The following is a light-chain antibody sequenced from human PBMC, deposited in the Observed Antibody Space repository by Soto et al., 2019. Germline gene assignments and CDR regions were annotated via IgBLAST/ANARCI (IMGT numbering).Light chain of an antibody. J-gene: IGKJ1*01. CDR1: QIVSDNS. Sequence: EIGLSISPGTLSLSPGERATLSCRASQIVSDNSLAGYQQKPGQAPRLVVYGASSRATGVPDRFSASGSGTDFTLTISRLEPEDFAVYYCQQYAKAPLTFGQGTKVDIK. CDR2: GAS. CDR3: QQYAKAPLT. V-gene: IGKV3-20*01.